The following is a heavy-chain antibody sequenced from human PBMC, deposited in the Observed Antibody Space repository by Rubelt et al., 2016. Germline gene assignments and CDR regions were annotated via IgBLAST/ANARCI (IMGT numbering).Heavy chain of an antibody. CDR1: GGSFSGYY. J-gene: IGHJ5*02. CDR2: INHSGST. CDR3: ARGGRYYGSGSYQRHNWFDP. V-gene: IGHV4-34*01. Sequence: QVQLQQWGAGLLKPSETLSLTCAVYGGSFSGYYWSWIRQPPGKGLEWIGEINHSGSTNYNPSLKSRVTISVDTSKNQFALKLGSGPAADTAVYYCARGGRYYGSGSYQRHNWFDPWGQGTLVTVSS. D-gene: IGHD3-10*01.